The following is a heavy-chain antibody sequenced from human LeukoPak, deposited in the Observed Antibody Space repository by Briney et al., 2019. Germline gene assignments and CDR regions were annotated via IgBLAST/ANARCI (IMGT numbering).Heavy chain of an antibody. CDR1: GGTFSSYA. CDR2: IIPIFGTA. CDR3: ARDPGIGPNWFDP. J-gene: IGHJ5*02. D-gene: IGHD6-13*01. V-gene: IGHV1-69*13. Sequence: SVKVSCKASGGTFSSYAISWVRQAPGQGLEWMGGIIPIFGTANYAQKFQGRVTITADESTSTAYMELSSLRSEDTAVYYCARDPGIGPNWFDPWGQGTLVTVSS.